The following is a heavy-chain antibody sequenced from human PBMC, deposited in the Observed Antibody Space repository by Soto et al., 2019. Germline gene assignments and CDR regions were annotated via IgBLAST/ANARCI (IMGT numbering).Heavy chain of an antibody. J-gene: IGHJ3*02. CDR1: GYTFIAYY. CDR3: TSPSEGVHSFDI. D-gene: IGHD3-10*01. V-gene: IGHV1-46*03. CDR2: IYPRGEII. Sequence: QVLLVQSGAEVKKPGASVTVSCKASGYTFIAYYMHWRRQAPGQGLEWMGIIYPRGEIISCAQQFHGRVILTRATSTSTVYMELSSLRSDDTAMYYRTSPSEGVHSFDIWSQGTMVTVSS.